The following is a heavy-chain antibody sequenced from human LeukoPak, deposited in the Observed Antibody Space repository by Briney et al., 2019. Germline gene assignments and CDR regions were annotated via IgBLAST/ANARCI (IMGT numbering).Heavy chain of an antibody. CDR3: ATRHGVVVAAVDAFDI. D-gene: IGHD2-15*01. J-gene: IGHJ3*02. V-gene: IGHV4-34*01. Sequence: SETLSLTCAVYGGSFSGYYWSWIRQPPGKGLEWIGSIYYSGSTYYNPSLKSRVTISVDTSKNQFSLKLSSVTAADTAVYYCATRHGVVVAAVDAFDIWGQGTMVTVSS. CDR1: GGSFSGYY. CDR2: IYYSGST.